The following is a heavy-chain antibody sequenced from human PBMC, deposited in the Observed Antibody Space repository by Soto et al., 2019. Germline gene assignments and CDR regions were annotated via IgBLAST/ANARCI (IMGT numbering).Heavy chain of an antibody. V-gene: IGHV1-18*01. CDR3: ARRCQSYYDILTGYYYFDY. Sequence: ASVKVSCKASGYTFTSYAISWVRQAPGQGLEWMGWISAYNGNTKYAQKLQGRVTMTTDTSTSTAYMELRSLRSDDTAVYYCARRCQSYYDILTGYYYFDYWGQGTLVTVSS. CDR1: GYTFTSYA. D-gene: IGHD3-9*01. CDR2: ISAYNGNT. J-gene: IGHJ4*02.